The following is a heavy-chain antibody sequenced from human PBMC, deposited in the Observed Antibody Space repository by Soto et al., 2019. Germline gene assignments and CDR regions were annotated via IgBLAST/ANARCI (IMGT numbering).Heavy chain of an antibody. J-gene: IGHJ4*02. CDR2: LYHSGST. D-gene: IGHD5-12*01. CDR3: ASMDIGARIGRPHNLYFDY. CDR1: GGKIVNIGC. V-gene: IGHV4-4*02. Sequence: LPWAVAGGKIVNIGCRRRIKKKPGKGLEWIGDLYHSGSTNYNPSLKSRVTISVDKSKNQFSLKLSSVTAADTAVYYCASMDIGARIGRPHNLYFDYWGQGPLGTVSS.